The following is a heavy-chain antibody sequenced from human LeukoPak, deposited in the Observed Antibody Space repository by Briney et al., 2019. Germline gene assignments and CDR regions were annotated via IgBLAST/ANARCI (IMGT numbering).Heavy chain of an antibody. J-gene: IGHJ6*02. CDR1: GYTLTELS. CDR3: ATDPGEIVPAAKGPRGDYCYGMDV. Sequence: ASVKVSCKVSGYTLTELSMHWVRQAPGKGLEWMGGFDPEDGETIYAQKFQGRVTMTEDTSTDTAYMELNSLRSDDTAVYYCATDPGEIVPAAKGPRGDYCYGMDVWGQGTTVTISS. D-gene: IGHD2-2*01. CDR2: FDPEDGET. V-gene: IGHV1-24*01.